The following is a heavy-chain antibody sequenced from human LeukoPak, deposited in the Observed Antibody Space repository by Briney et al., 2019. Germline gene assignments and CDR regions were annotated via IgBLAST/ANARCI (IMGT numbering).Heavy chain of an antibody. CDR3: ARAPRDSSSSNYMRRFDY. J-gene: IGHJ4*02. D-gene: IGHD3-22*01. Sequence: SETLSLTCAVSGYSISSDNYWVWIRQPPGEGLEWTGGIYHSGSTYYNPSLKSRVTMSVDTSKNQFSLKLSSVTAADTAVYYCARAPRDSSSSNYMRRFDYWGQGTLVTVSS. CDR1: GYSISSDNY. V-gene: IGHV4-38-2*01. CDR2: IYHSGST.